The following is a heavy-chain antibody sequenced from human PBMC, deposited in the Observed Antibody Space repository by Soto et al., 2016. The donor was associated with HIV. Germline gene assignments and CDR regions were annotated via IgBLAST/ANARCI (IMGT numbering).Heavy chain of an antibody. CDR3: ARDLKSTYHILTGYYFDS. CDR1: GYTFTSND. CDR2: INPNSGDT. J-gene: IGHJ4*02. D-gene: IGHD3-9*01. V-gene: IGHV1-2*02. Sequence: QIQLVQSGAEVKKPGASVKVSCKASGYTFTSNDINWVRQAPGQGLEWMGWINPNSGDTSYAQKFQGRVTMTRDTSISTAYMELIRLKFDDTAVYFCARDLKSTYHILTGYYFDSWGQGALVTVSS.